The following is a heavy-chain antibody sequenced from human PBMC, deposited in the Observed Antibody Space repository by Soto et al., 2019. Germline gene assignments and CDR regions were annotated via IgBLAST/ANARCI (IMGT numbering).Heavy chain of an antibody. J-gene: IGHJ4*02. Sequence: PGGALRLSRSASGFIFISYAMLWGRQGPGKGLEYVSAISSNGGSTYYADSVKGRFTISRDNSKNTLYLQMSSLRAEDTAVYYCVKPPGVGATSMYYFDYWGQGP. CDR3: VKPPGVGATSMYYFDY. CDR2: ISSNGGST. CDR1: GFIFISYA. D-gene: IGHD1-26*01. V-gene: IGHV3-64D*08.